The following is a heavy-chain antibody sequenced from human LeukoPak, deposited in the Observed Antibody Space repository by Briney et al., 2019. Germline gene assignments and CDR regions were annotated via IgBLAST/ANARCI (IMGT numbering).Heavy chain of an antibody. J-gene: IGHJ1*01. D-gene: IGHD5-18*01. Sequence: SETLSLTCTVSGGSISSYYWSWIRQPPGKGLEWIGYIYYSGSTNYNPSLESRVTISVDTSKNQFSLKLSSVTAADTAVYYCASVDTAMVSYFQHWGQGTLVTVSS. CDR1: GGSISSYY. CDR2: IYYSGST. V-gene: IGHV4-59*01. CDR3: ASVDTAMVSYFQH.